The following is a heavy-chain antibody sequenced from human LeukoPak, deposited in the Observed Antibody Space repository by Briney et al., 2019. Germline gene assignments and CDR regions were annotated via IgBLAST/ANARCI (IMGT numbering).Heavy chain of an antibody. Sequence: PSETLSLTCAVYGGSFSGYYWSWVRQPPGKGLEWIGEINHSGSTNYNPSLKSRVTISVDTSKNQFSLKLSSVTAADTAVYYCARDSSWRGFDYWGQGTLVTVSS. V-gene: IGHV4-34*01. D-gene: IGHD2-21*01. CDR1: GGSFSGYY. J-gene: IGHJ4*02. CDR2: INHSGST. CDR3: ARDSSWRGFDY.